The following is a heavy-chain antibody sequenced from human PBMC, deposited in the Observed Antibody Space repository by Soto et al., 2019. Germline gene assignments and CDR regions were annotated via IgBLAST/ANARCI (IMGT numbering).Heavy chain of an antibody. CDR2: IIPILGIA. Sequence: QVQLVQSGAEVKKPGSSVKVSCKASGGTFSSYTISWVRQAPGQGLEWMGRIIPILGIANYAQKFQGRVTITADKSTGTAYMELSSLRSEDTAVYYCARGGGEVTGSHWGQGTLVTVSS. CDR1: GGTFSSYT. D-gene: IGHD1-20*01. V-gene: IGHV1-69*02. CDR3: ARGGGEVTGSH. J-gene: IGHJ4*02.